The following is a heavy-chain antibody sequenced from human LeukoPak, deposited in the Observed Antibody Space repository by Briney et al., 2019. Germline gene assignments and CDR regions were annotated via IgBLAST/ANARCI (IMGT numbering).Heavy chain of an antibody. J-gene: IGHJ2*01. Sequence: SETLSLTCSVSGGSISSYYWNWIRQPPGKGLEWIGYIYYSGSTNYNPSLKSRVTISVDTSKNQFSLKLSSVTTADTAVYYCASNVDTAMVGLYWYFDLWGRGTLVTVSS. CDR1: GGSISSYY. CDR3: ASNVDTAMVGLYWYFDL. V-gene: IGHV4-59*01. D-gene: IGHD5-18*01. CDR2: IYYSGST.